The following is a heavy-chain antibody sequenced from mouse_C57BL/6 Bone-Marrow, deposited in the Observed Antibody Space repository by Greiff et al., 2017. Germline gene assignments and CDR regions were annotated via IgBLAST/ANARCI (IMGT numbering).Heavy chain of an antibody. Sequence: EVQRVESGGGLVQPGGSLKLSCAASGFTFSDYGMAWVRQAPRKGPEWVAFISNLAYSIYYADTVTGRFTLSSENAKYTLCLEMSRLRSEDTAMYCCSRHRGTVVEGWFAYWGQGTLVTVSA. CDR2: ISNLAYSI. J-gene: IGHJ3*01. CDR1: GFTFSDYG. CDR3: SRHRGTVVEGWFAY. V-gene: IGHV5-15*01. D-gene: IGHD1-1*01.